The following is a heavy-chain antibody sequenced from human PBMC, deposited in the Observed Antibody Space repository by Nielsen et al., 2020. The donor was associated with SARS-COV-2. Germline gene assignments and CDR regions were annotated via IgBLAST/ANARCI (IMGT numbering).Heavy chain of an antibody. Sequence: ASVKVSCKASGCTFSNYAMHCVRQAPGQRLELMGWINAGYGNTKYSQKFQGRVTITRDTSASTAYLELSSLRSEDTAVYFCAREGSSWSFDYWGQGTLVTVSS. V-gene: IGHV1-3*01. D-gene: IGHD6-13*01. CDR1: GCTFSNYA. CDR3: AREGSSWSFDY. J-gene: IGHJ4*02. CDR2: INAGYGNT.